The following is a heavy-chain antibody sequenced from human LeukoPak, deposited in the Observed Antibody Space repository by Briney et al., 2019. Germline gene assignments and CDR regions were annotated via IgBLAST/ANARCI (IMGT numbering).Heavy chain of an antibody. Sequence: GGSLRLSCEASGFTFSSYAMSWVRQAPGKGLEWVSAISGSGGSTYYADSVKGRFTISRDNSKNTLYLQMNSLRAEDTAVYYCATAIAVAGKAFDYWGQGTLVTVSS. CDR1: GFTFSSYA. CDR2: ISGSGGST. J-gene: IGHJ4*02. CDR3: ATAIAVAGKAFDY. V-gene: IGHV3-23*01. D-gene: IGHD6-19*01.